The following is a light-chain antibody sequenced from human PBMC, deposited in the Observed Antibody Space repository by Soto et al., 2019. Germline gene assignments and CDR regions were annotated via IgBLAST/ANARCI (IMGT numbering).Light chain of an antibody. CDR3: QQRSGVPLM. CDR2: AAS. Sequence: DIQLTQSPSFLSASIGDRVTFTCRASQGISSFLAWYQHQPGKAPKLLIYAASTWQSGVPSRFSGIESRREFTLTISSLQPEDFATYYCQQRSGVPLMFGQGTKVAIK. J-gene: IGKJ1*01. V-gene: IGKV1-9*01. CDR1: QGISSF.